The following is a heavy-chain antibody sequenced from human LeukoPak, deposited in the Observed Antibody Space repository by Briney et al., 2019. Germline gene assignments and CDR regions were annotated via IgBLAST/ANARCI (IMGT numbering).Heavy chain of an antibody. CDR2: ILPIFRMT. J-gene: IGHJ4*02. CDR1: GGTFRNYP. D-gene: IGHD2-2*01. Sequence: SVKVSCKASGGTFRNYPISLVRQAPGQGLEWMGGILPIFRMTNYAEKFQGRVTITADESTTTAYLELNSLRSEDTAVYSCAICSSTWSGDRPDSWGQGSLVTVSS. V-gene: IGHV1-69*13. CDR3: AICSSTWSGDRPDS.